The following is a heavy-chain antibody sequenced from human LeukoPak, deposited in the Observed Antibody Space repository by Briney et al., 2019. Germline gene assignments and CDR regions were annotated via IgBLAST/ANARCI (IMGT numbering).Heavy chain of an antibody. Sequence: GSLRLSCAASGCTFRNYWMAWVRQAPGKGLEWVANIKEDGSEKYYLDSVQGRFTISRDNAKSALYLQMNSLRAEDTAAYYCAGRIFDIWGQGTMVTVSS. CDR3: AGRIFDI. CDR1: GCTFRNYW. V-gene: IGHV3-7*01. CDR2: IKEDGSEK. J-gene: IGHJ3*02.